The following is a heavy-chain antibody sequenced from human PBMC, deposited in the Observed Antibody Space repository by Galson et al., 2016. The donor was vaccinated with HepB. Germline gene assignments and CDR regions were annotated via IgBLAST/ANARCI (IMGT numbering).Heavy chain of an antibody. D-gene: IGHD1-26*01. CDR3: ARGARNWYFDL. V-gene: IGHV3-30-3*01. J-gene: IGHJ2*01. CDR1: GFTFDNYA. Sequence: SLRLSCAASGFTFDNYAMHWVRQAPGKGLEWVSVTSYDESNKYYADSVKGRFTISRDNSKNTVFLQMNSLRAEDTAVYYCARGARNWYFDLWGRGTLVTVSS. CDR2: TSYDESNK.